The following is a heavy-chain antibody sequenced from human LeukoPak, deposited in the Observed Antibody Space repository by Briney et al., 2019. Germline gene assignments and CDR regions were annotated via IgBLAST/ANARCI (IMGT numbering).Heavy chain of an antibody. CDR3: ATSYSYGPFDY. V-gene: IGHV3-53*01. CDR1: GFTFSNYW. D-gene: IGHD5-18*01. Sequence: GGSLRLSCAASGFTFSNYWMHWVRQAPGKGLEWVSVIYSGGSTYYADSVKGRFTISRDNSKNTLYLQMNSLRAEDTAVYYCATSYSYGPFDYWGQGTLVTVSS. CDR2: IYSGGST. J-gene: IGHJ4*02.